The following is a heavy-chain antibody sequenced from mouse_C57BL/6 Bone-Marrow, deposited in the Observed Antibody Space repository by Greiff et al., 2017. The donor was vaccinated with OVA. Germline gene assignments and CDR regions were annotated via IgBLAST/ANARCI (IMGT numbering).Heavy chain of an antibody. V-gene: IGHV1-19*01. D-gene: IGHD1-1*01. Sequence: VQLKQSGPVLVKPGASVKMSCKASGYTFTDYYMNWVKQSHGKSLEWIGVINPYNGGASSNQKFKGKATLTVDKSSSTADMELNSLTSEDSAVYYCARGHITTVERGDYWGQGTTLTVSS. J-gene: IGHJ2*01. CDR2: INPYNGGA. CDR3: ARGHITTVERGDY. CDR1: GYTFTDYY.